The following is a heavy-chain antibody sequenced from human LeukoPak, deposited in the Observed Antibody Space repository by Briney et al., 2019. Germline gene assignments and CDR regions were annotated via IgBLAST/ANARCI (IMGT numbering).Heavy chain of an antibody. CDR2: IYVSGRT. J-gene: IGHJ5*01. CDR3: ARDRWELTPANGWFDS. D-gene: IGHD1-26*01. CDR1: GDSMTNYY. Sequence: KPSETLPLACAVSGDSMTNYYWSWIRQPAGQGLEWIGHIYVSGRTNYNPSFKSRVSMSIDTSKKQFSLNLTSVSAADTAVYFCARDRWELTPANGWFDSWGQGTLVSVSS. V-gene: IGHV4-4*07.